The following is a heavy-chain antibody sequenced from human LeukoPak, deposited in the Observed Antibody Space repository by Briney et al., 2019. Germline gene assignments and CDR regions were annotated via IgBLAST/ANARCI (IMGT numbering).Heavy chain of an antibody. CDR3: ARGASQNYYDSSGYYY. CDR2: ISAYNGNT. Sequence: ASVKVSCKASGYTFTSYGISWVRQAPGQGLEWMGWISAYNGNTNYAQKLQGRVTMTTDTSTSTAYMELRSLRSDDTAVYYCARGASQNYYDSSGYYYWGQGTLVTVSS. CDR1: GYTFTSYG. V-gene: IGHV1-18*01. D-gene: IGHD3-22*01. J-gene: IGHJ4*02.